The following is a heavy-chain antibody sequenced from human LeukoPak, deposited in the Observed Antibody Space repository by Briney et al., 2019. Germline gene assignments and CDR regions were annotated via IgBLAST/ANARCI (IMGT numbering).Heavy chain of an antibody. V-gene: IGHV3-23*01. CDR2: ISGSGGTT. CDR1: RFTFSTYA. D-gene: IGHD3-16*02. J-gene: IGHJ3*02. CDR3: TTEGSITFGGVIVHDAFDI. Sequence: GGSLRLSCAASRFTFSTYAMSWVRQAPGKGLEWVSGISGSGGTTYYAASVKGRFTISRDNSKNTLYLQMNSLRAEDTAVYYCTTEGSITFGGVIVHDAFDIWGQGTMVTVSS.